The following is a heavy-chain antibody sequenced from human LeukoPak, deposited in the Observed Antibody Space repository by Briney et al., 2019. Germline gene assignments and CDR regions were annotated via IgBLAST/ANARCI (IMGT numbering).Heavy chain of an antibody. CDR3: ARDPTRGSGSYWDY. Sequence: ASVKVSCKASGYTFTSYAFNWVRQAPGQGLEWMGWISAYNDNINYAQRFQGRVTMTTDTSTSTAYMELSSLRSEDTAVYYCARDPTRGSGSYWDYWGQGTLVTVSS. CDR2: ISAYNDNI. V-gene: IGHV1-18*01. CDR1: GYTFTSYA. D-gene: IGHD1-26*01. J-gene: IGHJ4*02.